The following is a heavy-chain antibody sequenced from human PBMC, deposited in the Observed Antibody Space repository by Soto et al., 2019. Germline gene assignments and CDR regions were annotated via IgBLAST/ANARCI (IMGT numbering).Heavy chain of an antibody. CDR1: GYTFTSYG. CDR3: ARDRDSDYDFWSGQPNSNFNWFDP. CDR2: ISAYNGNT. V-gene: IGHV1-18*01. Sequence: ASVKVSCKASGYTFTSYGISWVRRSPGQGLEWMGWISAYNGNTNYAQKLQGRVTMTTDTSTSTAYMELRSLRSDDTAVYYCARDRDSDYDFWSGQPNSNFNWFDPWGQGTLVTVSS. J-gene: IGHJ5*02. D-gene: IGHD3-3*01.